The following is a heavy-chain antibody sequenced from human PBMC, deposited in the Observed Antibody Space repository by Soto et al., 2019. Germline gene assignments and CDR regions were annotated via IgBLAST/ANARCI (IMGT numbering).Heavy chain of an antibody. J-gene: IGHJ4*02. Sequence: QVQLQESGPRLVKPSQTLSLTCTVSGDSVGSGDYYWSWIRQPPGKGLEWIGYIYYTGTTYYNPSLKSRVTISVDTSNNQFSLRLSSVTAADTAVYYCATAAGWSHNFDYWGQGTLVTVSS. CDR2: IYYTGTT. V-gene: IGHV4-30-4*01. CDR1: GDSVGSGDYY. CDR3: ATAAGWSHNFDY. D-gene: IGHD2-15*01.